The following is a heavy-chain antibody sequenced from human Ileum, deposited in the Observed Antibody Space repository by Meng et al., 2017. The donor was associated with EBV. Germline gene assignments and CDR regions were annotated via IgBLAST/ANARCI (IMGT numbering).Heavy chain of an antibody. D-gene: IGHD4-17*01. V-gene: IGHV4-39*07. CDR2: IFYRGNT. CDR3: VSAYDYGDYEAFAY. Sequence: SGPVPGRPCADLSLTRRCSGPTKSSSNYYWGWIRQSPGKALECIGTIFYRGNTFYNPSLKTRLTISVDTSKNEFSLNLKSVTAADTAVYYCVSAYDYGDYEAFAYWGLGSLVTVSS. CDR1: GPTKSSSNYY. J-gene: IGHJ4*02.